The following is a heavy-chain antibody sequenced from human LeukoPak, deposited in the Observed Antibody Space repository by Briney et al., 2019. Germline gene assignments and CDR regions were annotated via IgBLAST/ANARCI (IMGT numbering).Heavy chain of an antibody. D-gene: IGHD3-22*01. CDR3: ARAIIDYDSSGSLGAFDI. Sequence: GGSLRLSCAASGFTVSSNYMSWVRQAPGKGLEGVSVIYSGGSTYYADSVKGRFTISRDNSKNTLYLQMNRLRAEDTAVYYCARAIIDYDSSGSLGAFDIWGQGTMVTVSS. V-gene: IGHV3-66*01. J-gene: IGHJ3*02. CDR2: IYSGGST. CDR1: GFTVSSNY.